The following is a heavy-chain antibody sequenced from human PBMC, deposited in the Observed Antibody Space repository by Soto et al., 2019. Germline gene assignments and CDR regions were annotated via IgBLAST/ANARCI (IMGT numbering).Heavy chain of an antibody. V-gene: IGHV1-58*01. CDR1: GFTFTSSA. Sequence: GASVKVSCNASGFTFTSSAVQWVRQARGQRLEWIGWIVVGSGNTNYAQKFQERVTITRDMSTSTAYMELSSLRAEDTAVYYCARDLNGWYFDYWGQGTLVTVSS. CDR2: IVVGSGNT. D-gene: IGHD6-19*01. J-gene: IGHJ4*02. CDR3: ARDLNGWYFDY.